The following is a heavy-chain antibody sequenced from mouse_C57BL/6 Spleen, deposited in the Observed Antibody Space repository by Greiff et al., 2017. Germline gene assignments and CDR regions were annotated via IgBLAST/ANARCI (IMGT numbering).Heavy chain of an antibody. J-gene: IGHJ2*01. CDR1: GYSITSGYY. Sequence: VQLQQSGPGLVKPSQSLSLTCSVTGYSITSGYYWNWIRQFPGNKLEWMGYISYDGSNNYNPSLKNRISITRDTSKNQFFLKLNSVTTEDTATYYCASDGYYNYFDYWGQGTTLTVSS. V-gene: IGHV3-6*01. D-gene: IGHD2-3*01. CDR2: ISYDGSN. CDR3: ASDGYYNYFDY.